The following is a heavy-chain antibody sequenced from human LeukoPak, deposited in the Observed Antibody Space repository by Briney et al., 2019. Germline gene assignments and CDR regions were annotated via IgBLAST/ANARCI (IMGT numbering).Heavy chain of an antibody. J-gene: IGHJ3*02. Sequence: ASVKVSCKASGYTFTGYYMHWVRQAPGQGLEWMGWINPNSGGTNYAQKFQGRVTMTRDTSISTAYMELSRLRSDDTAVYYCARELESGSCYGTAFDIWGQGTMVTVSS. V-gene: IGHV1-2*02. CDR1: GYTFTGYY. D-gene: IGHD1-26*01. CDR2: INPNSGGT. CDR3: ARELESGSCYGTAFDI.